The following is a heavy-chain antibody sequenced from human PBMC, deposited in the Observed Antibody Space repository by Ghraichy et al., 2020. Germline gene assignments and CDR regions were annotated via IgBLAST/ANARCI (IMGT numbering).Heavy chain of an antibody. CDR3: AKDFYDSRGYYFYYAMDV. CDR1: GYKFGSYG. CDR2: ISGFNGKT. J-gene: IGHJ6*02. D-gene: IGHD3-22*01. V-gene: IGHV1-18*01. Sequence: ASVKGSCKASGYKFGSYGLNWVRQAPGQGLEWMGWISGFNGKTDLAQRFQGRLSMTTDTPTNTAYMELKNLKSDDTAVYYCAKDFYDSRGYYFYYAMDVWGQGTTVIVSS.